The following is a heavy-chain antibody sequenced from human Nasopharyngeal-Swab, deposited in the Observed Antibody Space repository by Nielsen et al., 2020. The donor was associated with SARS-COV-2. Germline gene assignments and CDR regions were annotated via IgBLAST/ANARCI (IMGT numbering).Heavy chain of an antibody. CDR2: ISSSSSYI. J-gene: IGHJ4*02. V-gene: IGHV3-21*01. D-gene: IGHD3-22*01. CDR1: GFTCSSYS. CDR3: AGATYYYDSSGYFDY. Sequence: GGSLRLSCAASGFTCSSYSMNWVRQAPGKGLEWVSSISSSSSYIYYADSVKGRFTISRDNAKNSLYLQMNSLRAEDTAVYYCAGATYYYDSSGYFDYWGQGTLVTVSS.